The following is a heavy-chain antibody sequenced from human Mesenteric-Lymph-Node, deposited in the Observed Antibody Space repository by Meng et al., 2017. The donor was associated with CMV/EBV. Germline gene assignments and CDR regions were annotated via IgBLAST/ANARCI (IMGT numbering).Heavy chain of an antibody. CDR3: ANGIDDFPAYCGGGACS. J-gene: IGHJ5*02. D-gene: IGHD2-21*01. CDR1: FTFSSYW. V-gene: IGHV3-74*01. CDR2: INTDGSST. Sequence: FTFSSYWMHWVRQAPGKGLVWVSRINTDGSSTSYADFVKGRFTISRDNAKNTVSLQISSLRVEDTAVYYCANGIDDFPAYCGGGACSWGPGTLVTVSS.